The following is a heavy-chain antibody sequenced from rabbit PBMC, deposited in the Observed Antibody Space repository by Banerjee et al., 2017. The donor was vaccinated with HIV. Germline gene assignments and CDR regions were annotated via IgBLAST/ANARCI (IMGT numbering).Heavy chain of an antibody. J-gene: IGHJ4*01. V-gene: IGHV1S43*01. D-gene: IGHD8-1*01. CDR2: IDSRSGI. Sequence: QSLEESGGDLVKPGASLTLTCTASGFSFNSGYYMCWVRQAPGKGLEWIGCIDSRSGIHYASWVNGRFTISRSTSLNTVDLKMTSLTAADTATYFCARDGAGSRNSWYFNLWGQGTLVTVS. CDR3: ARDGAGSRNSWYFNL. CDR1: GFSFNSGYY.